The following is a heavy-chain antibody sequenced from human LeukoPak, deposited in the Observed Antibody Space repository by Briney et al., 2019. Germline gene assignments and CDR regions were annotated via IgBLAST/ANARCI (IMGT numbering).Heavy chain of an antibody. Sequence: KPGGSLRLSCAASGFTFSSYSMNWVRQAPGKGLEWVSSISSSSSYIYYADSVKGRFTISRDNAKNSLYPQMNSLRAEDTAVYYCARASGSSSWYPHDYWGQGTLVTVSS. J-gene: IGHJ4*02. D-gene: IGHD6-13*01. CDR3: ARASGSSSWYPHDY. CDR2: ISSSSSYI. CDR1: GFTFSSYS. V-gene: IGHV3-21*01.